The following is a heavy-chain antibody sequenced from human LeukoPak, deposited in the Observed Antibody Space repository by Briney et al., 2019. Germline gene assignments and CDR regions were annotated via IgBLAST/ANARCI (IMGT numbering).Heavy chain of an antibody. CDR3: ARNYGSGSYYNPLDY. D-gene: IGHD3-10*01. CDR2: ISSSSSYI. CDR1: GFTFSSYS. J-gene: IGHJ4*02. V-gene: IGHV3-21*01. Sequence: PGGSLRLSCAASGFTFSSYSMNWVRQAPGKGLEWVSSISSSSSYIYYADSVKGRFTISRDNAKNSLYLQMNSLRAEDTAVYYCARNYGSGSYYNPLDYWGQGTLVTVSS.